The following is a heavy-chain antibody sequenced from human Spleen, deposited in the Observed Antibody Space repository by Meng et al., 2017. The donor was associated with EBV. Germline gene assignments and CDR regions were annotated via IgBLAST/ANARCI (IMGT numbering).Heavy chain of an antibody. J-gene: IGHJ4*02. CDR3: ASLSGYDLNY. D-gene: IGHD5-12*01. V-gene: IGHV4-39*01. CDR1: GGSISSSGYY. Sequence: QLPASGPGLVKPSETLSLTCTVSGGSISSSGYYWGCIRQPPGKGLEWIGSIFYTGSTYHNPSLKSRVSISVDTSKNQFSLKLTSVAAADTAVYYCASLSGYDLNYWGQGTLVTVSS. CDR2: IFYTGST.